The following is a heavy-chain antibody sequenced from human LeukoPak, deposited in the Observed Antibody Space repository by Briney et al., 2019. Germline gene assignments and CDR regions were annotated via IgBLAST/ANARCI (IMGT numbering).Heavy chain of an antibody. Sequence: SETLSLTCTVSGGSISTYYWSWIRQPPGKGLEWIGFIYYSGSTNYNPSPKSRVTISLDTSKNQFSLKLSSVTAADTAVYYCARHRDGTHGYFDYWGQGTLVTVSS. CDR3: ARHRDGTHGYFDY. CDR1: GGSISTYY. CDR2: IYYSGST. D-gene: IGHD1-1*01. V-gene: IGHV4-59*08. J-gene: IGHJ4*02.